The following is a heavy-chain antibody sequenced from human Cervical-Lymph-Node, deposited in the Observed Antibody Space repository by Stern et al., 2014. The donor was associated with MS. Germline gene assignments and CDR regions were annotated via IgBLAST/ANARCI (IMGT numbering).Heavy chain of an antibody. V-gene: IGHV1-2*06. CDR1: GYTFTGYY. D-gene: IGHD2-15*01. J-gene: IGHJ5*02. CDR3: ARLRIFQKNRSHFDP. CDR2: INPNSGGT. Sequence: VHLVESGAEVKKPGASVKVSCKASGYTFTGYYMHWVRPAPGQGLEWMGRINPNSGGTNYAQKFQGKVTMTRDTSISTAYMELSRLRSDDTAVYYCARLRIFQKNRSHFDPWGQGTLVTVSS.